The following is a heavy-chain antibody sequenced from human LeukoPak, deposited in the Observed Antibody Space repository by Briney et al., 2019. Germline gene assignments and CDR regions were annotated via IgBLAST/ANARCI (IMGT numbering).Heavy chain of an antibody. Sequence: SETLSLTCTVSGGSISSSSYYWGWIRQPPGKGLEWIGSIYYSGSTYYNPSLKSRVTISVDTSKNQFSLKLSSVTAADTAVYYCASPYYYDSSGYYGYWGQGTLVTVSS. J-gene: IGHJ4*02. CDR2: IYYSGST. D-gene: IGHD3-22*01. CDR1: GGSISSSSYY. V-gene: IGHV4-39*01. CDR3: ASPYYYDSSGYYGY.